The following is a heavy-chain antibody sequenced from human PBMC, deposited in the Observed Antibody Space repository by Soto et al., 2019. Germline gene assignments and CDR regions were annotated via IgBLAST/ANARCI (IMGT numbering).Heavy chain of an antibody. CDR3: ARRRYYYGSGSFARGPFDY. J-gene: IGHJ4*02. CDR1: GGSISSSSYY. CDR2: IYYSGST. D-gene: IGHD3-10*01. Sequence: SETLSLTCTVSGGSISSSSYYWGWIRQPPGKGLEWIGSIYYSGSTYYNPSLKSRVTISVDTSKNQFSLKLSSVTAADTAVYYCARRRYYYGSGSFARGPFDYWGQGTLVTVS. V-gene: IGHV4-39*01.